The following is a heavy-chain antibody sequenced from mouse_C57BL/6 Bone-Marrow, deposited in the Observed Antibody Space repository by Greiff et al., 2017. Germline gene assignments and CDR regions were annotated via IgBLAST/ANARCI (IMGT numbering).Heavy chain of an antibody. CDR3: ARSRGNPSCFAY. CDR2: IDPSDSYT. CDR1: GYNFTSYW. D-gene: IGHD2-1*01. Sequence: QVQLQQPGAELVKPGASVKLSCKASGYNFTSYWMQWVKQRPGQGLEWIGEIDPSDSYTNYNQKFKGKATLTVDTSSSTAYMQLSSLTSEDSAVYYCARSRGNPSCFAYWGQGTLVTVSA. J-gene: IGHJ3*01. V-gene: IGHV1-50*01.